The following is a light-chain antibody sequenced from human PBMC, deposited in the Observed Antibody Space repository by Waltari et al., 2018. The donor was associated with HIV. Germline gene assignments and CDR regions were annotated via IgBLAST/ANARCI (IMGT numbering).Light chain of an antibody. J-gene: IGLJ2*01. CDR3: QSFDRSRSSTVV. V-gene: IGLV2-8*01. CDR1: NSDIGGYNY. Sequence: QSALTQPPSASGSPGQSVTISCTGTNSDIGGYNYVSWYHKHPGKAPKLVISEVTKRPSGVPGRFSGSKSGSTASLTVSGLQAEDEAGYYCQSFDRSRSSTVVFGGGTKLTV. CDR2: EVT.